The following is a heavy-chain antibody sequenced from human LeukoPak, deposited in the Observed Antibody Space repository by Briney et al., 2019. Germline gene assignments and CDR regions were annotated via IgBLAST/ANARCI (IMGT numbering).Heavy chain of an antibody. J-gene: IGHJ5*02. CDR1: GYTFTSYT. D-gene: IGHD3-3*01. V-gene: IGHV7-4-1*02. CDR2: INTNTGKS. CDR3: ARGGSEYAFWSVQRSNWFDP. Sequence: APVKVSCKASGYTFTSYTMNWVRQAPGQGLEWVGWINTNTGKSTYAQGFTGRFVFSLDTSVSTTYLQINSLKAEDTAVYYCARGGSEYAFWSVQRSNWFDPWGQGTLITVSS.